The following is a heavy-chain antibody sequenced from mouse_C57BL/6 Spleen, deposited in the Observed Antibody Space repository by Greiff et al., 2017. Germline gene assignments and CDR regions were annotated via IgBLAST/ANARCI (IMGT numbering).Heavy chain of an antibody. CDR1: GYTFTSYW. V-gene: IGHV1-69*01. Sequence: QVQLQQPGAELVMPGASVKLSCKASGYTFTSYWMHWVKQRPGQGLEWIGEIDPSDSYTNYNQKFKGKSTLTVDKSSSTAYMQLSSLTSEDSAVYYCARGRNYLDYWGQGTTLTVSS. CDR3: ARGRNYLDY. J-gene: IGHJ2*01. CDR2: IDPSDSYT.